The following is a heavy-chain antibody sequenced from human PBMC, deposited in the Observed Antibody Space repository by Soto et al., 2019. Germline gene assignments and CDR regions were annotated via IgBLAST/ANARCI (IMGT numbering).Heavy chain of an antibody. CDR2: IYYSGST. V-gene: IGHV4-59*01. D-gene: IGHD6-6*01. J-gene: IGHJ4*02. Sequence: SETLSLTCTVSGGSISSYYWSWIRQPPGKGLEWIGQIYYSGSTNYNPSLKSRVTISVDTSKNQFSLKLGSVTAAGTAVFYCAREDSSCIIDYWGQGTLVTVSS. CDR1: GGSISSYY. CDR3: AREDSSCIIDY.